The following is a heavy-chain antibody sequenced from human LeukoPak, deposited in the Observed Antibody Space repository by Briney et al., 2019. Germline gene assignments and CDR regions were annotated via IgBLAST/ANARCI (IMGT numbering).Heavy chain of an antibody. J-gene: IGHJ5*02. V-gene: IGHV4-61*02. Sequence: TSETLSLTCTVSGGSISSGSYYWSWIRQPAGKGLEWIGRIYTSGSTNYNPSLKSRVTMSVDTSKNQFSLKLSSVTAADTAVYYCARDSDWFDPWGQGTLVTVSS. CDR3: ARDSDWFDP. D-gene: IGHD1-26*01. CDR2: IYTSGST. CDR1: GGSISSGSYY.